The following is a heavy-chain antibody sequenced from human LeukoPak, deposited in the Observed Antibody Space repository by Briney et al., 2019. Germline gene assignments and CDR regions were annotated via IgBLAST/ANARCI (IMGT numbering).Heavy chain of an antibody. CDR2: INHSGST. CDR1: GGSFSGYY. V-gene: IGHV4-34*01. Sequence: SETLSLTCAVYGGSFSGYYWSWIRQPPGKGLEWIGEINHSGSTNYNPSLKSRVTISVDTSKNQFSLKLSSVTAADTAVYYCARKYARTYYYGSGSSQAAFDIWGQGTMVTVSS. D-gene: IGHD3-10*01. J-gene: IGHJ3*02. CDR3: ARKYARTYYYGSGSSQAAFDI.